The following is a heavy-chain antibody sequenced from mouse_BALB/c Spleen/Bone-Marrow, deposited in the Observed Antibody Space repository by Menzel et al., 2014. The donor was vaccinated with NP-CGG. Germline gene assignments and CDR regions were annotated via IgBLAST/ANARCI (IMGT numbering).Heavy chain of an antibody. CDR1: GYTFTSYW. Sequence: QVQLQQSGAELVKPGASVKLSCKASGYTFTSYWMHWVKQRLGQGLEWIGEINPSNGRTNYNEKFKSKATLTVDKSSSTAYMHLSSLTSEDSAVYYCARAYFDYWGQGTTLTVSS. CDR2: INPSNGRT. V-gene: IGHV1S81*02. CDR3: ARAYFDY. J-gene: IGHJ2*01.